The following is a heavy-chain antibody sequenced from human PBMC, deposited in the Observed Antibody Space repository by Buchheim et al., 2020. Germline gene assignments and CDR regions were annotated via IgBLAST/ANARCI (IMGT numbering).Heavy chain of an antibody. V-gene: IGHV3-49*03. CDR1: GFTFGDYA. Sequence: EVQLVESGGGLVQPGRSLRLSCTASGFTFGDYAMSWFRQAPGKGLEWVGFIRSKAYGGTTEYAASVKGRFTISRDDSKSIAYLQMNSLKTEDTAVYYCTRDIHCSSTSCYGEADYYYGMDVWGQGTT. J-gene: IGHJ6*02. CDR3: TRDIHCSSTSCYGEADYYYGMDV. CDR2: IRSKAYGGTT. D-gene: IGHD2-2*01.